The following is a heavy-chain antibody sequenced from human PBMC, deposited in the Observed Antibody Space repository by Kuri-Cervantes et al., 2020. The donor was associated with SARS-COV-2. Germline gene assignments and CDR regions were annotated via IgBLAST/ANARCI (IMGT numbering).Heavy chain of an antibody. CDR2: IYQSGST. D-gene: IGHD2-2*01. J-gene: IGHJ4*02. Sequence: SETLSLTCTVSGYSISSGYYWGWIRQPPGKGLEWIGSIYQSGSTYYNPSLKSRVSISLDMSKNQFSLKLSSVTAADTAVYYCAREDSTSCYDYWGQGTLVTVSS. V-gene: IGHV4-38-2*02. CDR1: GYSISSGYY. CDR3: AREDSTSCYDY.